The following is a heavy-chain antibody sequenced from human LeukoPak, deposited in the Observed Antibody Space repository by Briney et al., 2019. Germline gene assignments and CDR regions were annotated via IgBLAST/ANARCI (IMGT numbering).Heavy chain of an antibody. CDR1: GFTFSTYS. V-gene: IGHV3-48*01. CDR2: IRHDSSDI. D-gene: IGHD4-23*01. CDR3: ARDSPDYGGKGFDY. J-gene: IGHJ4*02. Sequence: AGGSLRPSCAVSGFTFSTYSMNWVRQAPGKGLEWISFIRHDSSDIYYADSVKGRFTISRDNSKNSLYLQMNSLRAEDTAIYYCARDSPDYGGKGFDYWGQGTLVTVSS.